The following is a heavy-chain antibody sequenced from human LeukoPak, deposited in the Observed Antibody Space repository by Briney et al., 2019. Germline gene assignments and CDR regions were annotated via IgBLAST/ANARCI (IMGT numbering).Heavy chain of an antibody. CDR3: ARDLFSNWELHTPYWFDP. D-gene: IGHD1-26*01. Sequence: RAGGSLRLSCAASGFTFSSYGMHWVRQAPGKGLEWVAVISYDGSNKYYADSVKGRFTISRDNSKNTLYLQMNSLRAEDTAVYYCARDLFSNWELHTPYWFDPWGQGTLVTVSS. V-gene: IGHV3-30*03. J-gene: IGHJ5*02. CDR1: GFTFSSYG. CDR2: ISYDGSNK.